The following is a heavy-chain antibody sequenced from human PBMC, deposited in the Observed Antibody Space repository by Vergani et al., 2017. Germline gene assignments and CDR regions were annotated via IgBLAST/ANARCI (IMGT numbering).Heavy chain of an antibody. CDR1: GGSFNTYY. D-gene: IGHD3-9*01. J-gene: IGHJ6*02. V-gene: IGHV4-59*13. Sequence: QVQLEESGPGLVKPSETLSLTCTVSGGSFNTYYWSWIRQSPGKGLEWIGYIYSTGSTNYNPSLNSRVTMSVHTSKNQFSLKLRSVTAADTAVYFCARVMYRDEASTGYRLEGMDIWGQGTTVTVS. CDR3: ARVMYRDEASTGYRLEGMDI. CDR2: IYSTGST.